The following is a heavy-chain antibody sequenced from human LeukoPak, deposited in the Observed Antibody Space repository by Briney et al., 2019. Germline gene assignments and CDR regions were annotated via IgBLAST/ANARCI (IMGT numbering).Heavy chain of an antibody. CDR2: ISGSGGST. Sequence: GGSLRLSCAASGFTFSSYAMSWVRQAPGKGLEWVSAISGSGGSTYYADSVKGRFTISRDNSKNTLYLQMNSLRAEDTAVYYCAKGSGIAAAGTIGGDYWGQGTLVTVSS. D-gene: IGHD6-13*01. V-gene: IGHV3-23*01. CDR1: GFTFSSYA. CDR3: AKGSGIAAAGTIGGDY. J-gene: IGHJ4*02.